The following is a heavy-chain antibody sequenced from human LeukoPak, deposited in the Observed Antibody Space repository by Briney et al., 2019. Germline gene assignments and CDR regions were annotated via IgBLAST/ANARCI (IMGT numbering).Heavy chain of an antibody. Sequence: PGGSLRLSCAASGFTFSSYAMSWVRQVPGKGLEWVSTVSGSGYSTYYADSVKGRFTISRDNSKNTLYLQMNSLRAEDTAVYYCAKEIGIAVAGTDYFDYWGQGTLVTVSS. D-gene: IGHD6-19*01. J-gene: IGHJ4*02. V-gene: IGHV3-23*01. CDR3: AKEIGIAVAGTDYFDY. CDR1: GFTFSSYA. CDR2: VSGSGYST.